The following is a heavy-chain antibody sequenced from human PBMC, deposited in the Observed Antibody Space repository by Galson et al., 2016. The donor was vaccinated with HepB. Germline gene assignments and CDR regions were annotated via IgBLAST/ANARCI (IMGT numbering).Heavy chain of an antibody. CDR1: GFTFSSYG. CDR3: ARGAIYFDILAGCPDY. CDR2: IWYDGGDK. J-gene: IGHJ4*02. V-gene: IGHV3-33*01. Sequence: SLRLSCAASGFTFSSYGMHWVRQAPGKGLEWVALIWYDGGDKYYGDSVKGRFIISRDNSKNTLYLQMNVLRAEDTDVYYCARGAIYFDILAGCPDYWGQGVLVTVSS. D-gene: IGHD3-9*01.